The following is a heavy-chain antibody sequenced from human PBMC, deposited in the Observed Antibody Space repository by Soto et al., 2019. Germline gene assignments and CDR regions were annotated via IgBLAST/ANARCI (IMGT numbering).Heavy chain of an antibody. CDR2: TTGSGDRT. Sequence: EVQLLESGGGLVQTGGSLRLSCAASGFTFSSYAMSWVRQAPGKGLEWVSGTTGSGDRTYYADSVKGRFTISRDNSKNTLDLQMNSLGAEDTAVYYCAKGPGDYLWGSDRMSDYFDYWGQGTLVTVSS. CDR1: GFTFSSYA. V-gene: IGHV3-23*01. CDR3: AKGPGDYLWGSDRMSDYFDY. J-gene: IGHJ4*02. D-gene: IGHD3-16*02.